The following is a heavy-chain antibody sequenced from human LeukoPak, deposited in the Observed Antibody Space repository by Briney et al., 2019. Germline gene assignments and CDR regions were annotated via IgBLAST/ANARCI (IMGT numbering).Heavy chain of an antibody. D-gene: IGHD1-26*01. J-gene: IGHJ4*02. Sequence: ASVKVPCKASGYTFTRYYMHWVRQAPGQGLEWMGIINPNGGSTSYAQKFQGRVTMTRDTSTSTVYMELRSLTSEDTAVYYCARVPPRGGNYEGYWGQGTLVTVSS. V-gene: IGHV1-46*01. CDR2: INPNGGST. CDR1: GYTFTRYY. CDR3: ARVPPRGGNYEGY.